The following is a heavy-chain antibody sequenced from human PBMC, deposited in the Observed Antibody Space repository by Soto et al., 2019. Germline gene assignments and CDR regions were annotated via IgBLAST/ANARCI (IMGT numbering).Heavy chain of an antibody. CDR1: GFSLSTSGVG. CDR3: AHRPSAVGTRWFDP. V-gene: IGHV2-5*02. D-gene: IGHD6-19*01. Sequence: QITLKESGPTLVKPTQTLTLTCTFSGFSLSTSGVGVGWIRPPPGKAPEWLALIYWDDDKWYSPSLKTRLTIAKDTSRNQGVLVMTNMDPVDTAPYYCAHRPSAVGTRWFDPWGPGILVTVSS. CDR2: IYWDDDK. J-gene: IGHJ5*02.